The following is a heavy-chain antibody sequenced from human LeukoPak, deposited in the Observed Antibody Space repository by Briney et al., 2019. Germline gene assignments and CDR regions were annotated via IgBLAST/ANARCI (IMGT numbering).Heavy chain of an antibody. CDR3: EKARGRITMIVVVGSEFDY. CDR1: GFTSSSYA. CDR2: ISGSGGST. J-gene: IGHJ4*02. D-gene: IGHD3-22*01. V-gene: IGHV3-23*01. Sequence: GGSLRLSCAASGFTSSSYAMSWVRQAPGKGLEWVSAISGSGGSTYYADSVKGRFTISRDNSKNTLYLQMNSLRAEDTAVYYCEKARGRITMIVVVGSEFDYWGQGTLVTVSS.